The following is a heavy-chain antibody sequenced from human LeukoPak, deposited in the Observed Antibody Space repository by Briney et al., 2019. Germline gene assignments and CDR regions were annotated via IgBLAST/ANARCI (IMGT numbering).Heavy chain of an antibody. CDR3: ARLGYCSGGSCYNRPLRY. Sequence: SETPSLTCTVSGGSISSSSYYWGRIRQPPGKGLDWIGSTYYNGSTYYNPSLKSRVTISVDTSKNQFSLKLSSVTAADTAVYYCARLGYCSGGSCYNRPLRYWGQGTLVTVSS. CDR2: TYYNGST. V-gene: IGHV4-39*01. CDR1: GGSISSSSYY. J-gene: IGHJ4*02. D-gene: IGHD2-15*01.